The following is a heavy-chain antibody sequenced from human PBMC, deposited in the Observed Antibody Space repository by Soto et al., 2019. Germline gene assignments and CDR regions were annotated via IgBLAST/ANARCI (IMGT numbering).Heavy chain of an antibody. V-gene: IGHV4-4*02. CDR2: IYHKGST. Sequence: QVQLQESGPGLVKPSGTLSLTCAVSGGSSSSDWWSWVRQPPGKGLEWIGEIYHKGSTKYNPSLKSRVTLSVDNSKNQFSLRLSSVTAADTAVYYCATTSWYRINSWGQGTLVTVSS. CDR1: GGSSSSDW. J-gene: IGHJ4*02. CDR3: ATTSWYRINS. D-gene: IGHD6-13*01.